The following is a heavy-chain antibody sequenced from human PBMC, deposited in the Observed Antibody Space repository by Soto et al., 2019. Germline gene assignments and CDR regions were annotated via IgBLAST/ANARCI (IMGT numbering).Heavy chain of an antibody. D-gene: IGHD3-3*01. CDR1: GGSISSGDYY. CDR2: IYYSGST. CDR3: ARAVGMEWLSVDWYFDL. J-gene: IGHJ2*01. Sequence: QVQLQESGPGLVKPSQTLSLTCTVSGGSISSGDYYWSWIRQPPGKGLEWIGYIYYSGSTYYNPSLKSRVTISVDTSKNQFSLKLSSVTAADTAVYYCARAVGMEWLSVDWYFDLWGRGTLVTVSS. V-gene: IGHV4-30-4*01.